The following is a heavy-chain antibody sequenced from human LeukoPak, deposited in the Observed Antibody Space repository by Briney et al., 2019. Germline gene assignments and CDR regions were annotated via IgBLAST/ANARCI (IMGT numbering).Heavy chain of an antibody. D-gene: IGHD3-10*01. J-gene: IGHJ4*02. CDR2: IYYSGST. Sequence: PSETLSLTCTVSGGSISSYYWSWIRQPPGKGLEWIGYIYYSGSTNYNPSLKSRVTMSIDTSENQFSLKLTSVTAADTAVYYCARISLGGDFDYWGQGTLVTVSS. V-gene: IGHV4-59*12. CDR3: ARISLGGDFDY. CDR1: GGSISSYY.